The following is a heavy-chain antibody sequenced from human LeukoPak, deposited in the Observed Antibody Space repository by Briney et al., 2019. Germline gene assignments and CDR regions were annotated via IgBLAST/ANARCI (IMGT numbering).Heavy chain of an antibody. CDR1: GFTFSSYN. CDR3: AREVKDGGN. D-gene: IGHD4-23*01. CDR2: ISSSSSTI. Sequence: GGSLRLSCAASGFTFSSYNMHWVRQAPGKGLEWVSYISSSSSTIYYADSVKGRFTISRDNAKNSLYLQMNSLRAEDTAVYYCAREVKDGGNWGQGTMVTVSS. V-gene: IGHV3-48*01. J-gene: IGHJ3*01.